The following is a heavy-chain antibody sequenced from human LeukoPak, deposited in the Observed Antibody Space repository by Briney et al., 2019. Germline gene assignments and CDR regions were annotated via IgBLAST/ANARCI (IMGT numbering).Heavy chain of an antibody. CDR1: GYTFTGYY. CDR2: IIPIFGTA. V-gene: IGHV1-69*13. J-gene: IGHJ5*02. D-gene: IGHD3-10*01. Sequence: ASVKVSCKASGYTFTGYYMHWVRQAPGQGLEWMGGIIPIFGTANYAPKFQDRVTITADESTSTAYVELSSLRSEDTAVYYCARGRWDYYGSERNWFDPWGQGTLVTVSS. CDR3: ARGRWDYYGSERNWFDP.